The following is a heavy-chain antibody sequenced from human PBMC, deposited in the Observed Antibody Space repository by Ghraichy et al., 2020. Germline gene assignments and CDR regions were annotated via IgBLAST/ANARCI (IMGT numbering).Heavy chain of an antibody. CDR3: ARGRVGYCSGGSCYPDAFDI. Sequence: SETLSLTCAVSGGSISSGGYSWSWIRQPPGKGLEWIGYIYHSGSTYYNPSLKSRVTISVDRSKNQFSLKLSSVTAADTAVYYCARGRVGYCSGGSCYPDAFDIWGQGTMVTVSS. CDR1: GGSISSGGYS. D-gene: IGHD2-15*01. CDR2: IYHSGST. V-gene: IGHV4-30-2*01. J-gene: IGHJ3*02.